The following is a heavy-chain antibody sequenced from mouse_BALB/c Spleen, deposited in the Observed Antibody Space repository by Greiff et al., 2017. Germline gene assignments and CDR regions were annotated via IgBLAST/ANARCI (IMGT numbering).Heavy chain of an antibody. V-gene: IGHV5-6*01. CDR1: GFTFSSYG. CDR2: ISSGGSYT. J-gene: IGHJ3*01. D-gene: IGHD2-3*01. Sequence: EVKLVESGGDLVKPGGSLKLSCAASGFTFSSYGMSWVRQTPDKRLEWVATISSGGSYTYYPDSVKGRFTISRDNAKNTLYLQMSSLKSEDTAMYYCARHDGGAFAYWGQGTLVTVSA. CDR3: ARHDGGAFAY.